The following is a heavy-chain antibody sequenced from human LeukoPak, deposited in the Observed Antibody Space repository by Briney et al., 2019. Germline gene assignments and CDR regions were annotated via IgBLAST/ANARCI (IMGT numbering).Heavy chain of an antibody. CDR2: ISSSSSYI. Sequence: GGSLRLSCAASGFTFSSYSMNWVRQAPGKGLEWVSSISSSSSYIYYADSVKGRFTISRDNAKNSLYLQMNSLRAEDTAAYYCARDYYDSSGYYYGLDAFDIWGQGTMVTVSS. D-gene: IGHD3-22*01. CDR3: ARDYYDSSGYYYGLDAFDI. J-gene: IGHJ3*02. CDR1: GFTFSSYS. V-gene: IGHV3-21*01.